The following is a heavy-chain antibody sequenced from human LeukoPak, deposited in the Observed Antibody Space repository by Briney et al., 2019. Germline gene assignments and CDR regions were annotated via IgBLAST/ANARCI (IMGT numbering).Heavy chain of an antibody. CDR2: ISGSGGST. CDR3: AKDGNWARFED. D-gene: IGHD7-27*01. J-gene: IGHJ4*02. V-gene: IGHV3-23*01. CDR1: GFTFSSYA. Sequence: GGSLRLSCAASGFTFSSYAMSWVRQAPGKGLEWVSAISGSGGSTYYADSVKGRFTISRDNSKNMVWLQINSPTAEDTATYYCAKDGNWARFEDWGQGTLVTVSS.